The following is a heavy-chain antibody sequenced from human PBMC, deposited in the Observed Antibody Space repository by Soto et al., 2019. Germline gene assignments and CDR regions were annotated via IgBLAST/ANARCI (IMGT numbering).Heavy chain of an antibody. V-gene: IGHV2-5*02. CDR1: GFSLNASSVG. J-gene: IGHJ4*02. CDR3: ARTTGHGNSGHFDF. Sequence: SGPTLVNPTQTLTLTCAVFGFSLNASSVGVGWIRQSPGKALEWLGLIYWDDDKYYSTSLNNRLTINRDTSRNQVVLTLTSMDPVDTATYHCARTTGHGNSGHFDFWGQ. CDR2: IYWDDDK. D-gene: IGHD1-26*01.